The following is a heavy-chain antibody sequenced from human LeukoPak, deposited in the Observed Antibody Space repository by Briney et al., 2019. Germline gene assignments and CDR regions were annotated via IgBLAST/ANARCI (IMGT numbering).Heavy chain of an antibody. CDR1: GDSVSSNTAA. J-gene: IGHJ4*02. V-gene: IGHV6-1*01. D-gene: IGHD3-16*01. CDR3: ARDPSDDQSLGH. Sequence: SQTLSLTCAISGDSVSSNTAAWYWIRQSPSRGLEWLGRTFYRSKWHYEYAVSVRSRITINVDTSKNQFSLQLNSVTPEDTAVFYCARDPSDDQSLGHWGQGTLVTVSS. CDR2: TFYRSKWHY.